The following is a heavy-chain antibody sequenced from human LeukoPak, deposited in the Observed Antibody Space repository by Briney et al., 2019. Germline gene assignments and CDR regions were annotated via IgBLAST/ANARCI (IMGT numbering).Heavy chain of an antibody. CDR1: GGSISSYY. CDR2: IYYSGST. CDR3: ARFQLLHFDY. Sequence: PSETLSLTCAVSGGSISSYYWSWIRQPPGKGLEWIGYIYYSGSTNYNPSLKSRVTISVDTSKNQFSLKLSSVTAADTAVYYCARFQLLHFDYWGQGTLVTVSS. D-gene: IGHD2-2*01. J-gene: IGHJ4*02. V-gene: IGHV4-59*01.